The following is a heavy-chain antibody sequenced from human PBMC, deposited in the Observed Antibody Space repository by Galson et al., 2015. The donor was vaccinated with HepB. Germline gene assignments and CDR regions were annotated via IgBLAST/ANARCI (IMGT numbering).Heavy chain of an antibody. CDR3: AKGLTSNMYYFDY. J-gene: IGHJ4*02. CDR2: ISGSGGST. Sequence: SLRLSCAASGYIFISYAMSWVRQAPGKGLGWVSAISGSGGSTYDADSVKGRITISRDSSKNTLYLQMNSRIVEDTAEYYCAKGLTSNMYYFDYWGQGTLVTVAS. CDR1: GYIFISYA. V-gene: IGHV3-23*01. D-gene: IGHD4-11*01.